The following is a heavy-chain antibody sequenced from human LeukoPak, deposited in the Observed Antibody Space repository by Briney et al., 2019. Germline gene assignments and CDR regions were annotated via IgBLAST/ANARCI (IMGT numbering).Heavy chain of an antibody. CDR1: GGSNTSPTFY. Sequence: SETLSLTCTVSGGSNTSPTFYWDWVRQAPGKGLVWIGSFYFCGFTLYSPSLKSRITISIETSQSQFFLKLRPATTAETAIYIRARLAESRTGLTWCDPGGEGTVVSVS. J-gene: IGHJ5*02. CDR3: ARLAESRTGLTWCDP. CDR2: FYFCGFT. D-gene: IGHD1-14*01. V-gene: IGHV4-39*07.